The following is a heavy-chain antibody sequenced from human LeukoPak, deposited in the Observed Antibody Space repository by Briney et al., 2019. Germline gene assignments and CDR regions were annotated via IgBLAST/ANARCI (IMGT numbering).Heavy chain of an antibody. V-gene: IGHV1-69*13. J-gene: IGHJ3*02. CDR2: IIPIFGTA. CDR3: ARDLGNPDAFDI. D-gene: IGHD1-14*01. Sequence: SVKASCKASGGTFSSYAISWVRQAPGQGLEWMGGIIPIFGTANYAQKFQGRVTITADESTSTAYMELSSLRSEDTAVYYCARDLGNPDAFDIWGQGTMVTVSS. CDR1: GGTFSSYA.